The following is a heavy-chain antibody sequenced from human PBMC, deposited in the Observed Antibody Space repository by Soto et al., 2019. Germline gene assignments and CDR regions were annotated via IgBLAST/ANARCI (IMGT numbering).Heavy chain of an antibody. CDR2: INSDGRST. CDR1: GFTFSSYW. J-gene: IGHJ6*02. Sequence: EVQLVESGGGLVQPGGSLRLSCAASGFTFSSYWMHWVRQAPGKGLVWVSRINSDGRSTSYADSVKDRFTISRDNAKNTLYLHMNSLRAEDTAVYYCAREEGAAFYYDGMDVWGQGTTVTVSS. CDR3: AREEGAAFYYDGMDV. V-gene: IGHV3-74*01.